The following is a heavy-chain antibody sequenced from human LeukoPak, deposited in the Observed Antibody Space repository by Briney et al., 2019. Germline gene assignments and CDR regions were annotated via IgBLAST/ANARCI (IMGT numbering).Heavy chain of an antibody. CDR1: GISLSNYG. CDR2: LSDSGGRT. J-gene: IGHJ4*02. D-gene: IGHD3-22*01. V-gene: IGHV3-23*01. Sequence: GGSLRLSCAVSGISLSNYGMSWVRQAPGKGLEWVAGLSDSGGRTNYADSVKGRFTISRDNSKNTLYLQMNSLRVEDTAVYLCAKRGVVIRVILVGFHKEAYYFDSWGQGALVTVSS. CDR3: AKRGVVIRVILVGFHKEAYYFDS.